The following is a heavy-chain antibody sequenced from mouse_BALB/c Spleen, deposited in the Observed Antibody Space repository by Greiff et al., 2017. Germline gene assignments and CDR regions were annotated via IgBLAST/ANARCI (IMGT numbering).Heavy chain of an antibody. CDR1: GYSITSDYA. D-gene: IGHD2-1*01. CDR2: ISYSGST. Sequence: EVNLVESGPGLVKPSQSLSLTCTVTGYSITSDYAWNWIRQFPGNKLEWMGYISYSGSTSYNPSLKSRISITRDTSKNQFFLQLNSVTTEDTATYYCARGALLFYYFDYWGQGTTLTVSS. V-gene: IGHV3-2*02. CDR3: ARGALLFYYFDY. J-gene: IGHJ2*01.